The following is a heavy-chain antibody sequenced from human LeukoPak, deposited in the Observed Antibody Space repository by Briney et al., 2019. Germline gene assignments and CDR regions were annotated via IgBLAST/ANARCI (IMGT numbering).Heavy chain of an antibody. CDR3: AREVLVGATTSWFGP. D-gene: IGHD1-26*01. Sequence: GGSLRLSCAASGFTFSSYSMNWVRQAPGKGLEWVSSISSSSSYIYYADSVKGRFTISRDNAKNSLYLQMNSLRAEDTAVYYCAREVLVGATTSWFGPWGQGTLATVSS. J-gene: IGHJ5*02. V-gene: IGHV3-21*01. CDR1: GFTFSSYS. CDR2: ISSSSSYI.